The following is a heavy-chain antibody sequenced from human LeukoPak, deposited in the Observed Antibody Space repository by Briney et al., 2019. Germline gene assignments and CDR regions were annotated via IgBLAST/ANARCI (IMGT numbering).Heavy chain of an antibody. Sequence: SETLSLTCTVSGGSISSGDYYWSWIRQPPGKGLEWIGYIYYSGSTYYNPSLKSRVTISVDTSKNQFSLKLSSVTAADTAVYYCARDQVSGSWYWFDYWGQGTLVTVSS. CDR2: IYYSGST. CDR1: GGSISSGDYY. V-gene: IGHV4-30-4*01. J-gene: IGHJ4*02. CDR3: ARDQVSGSWYWFDY. D-gene: IGHD3-10*01.